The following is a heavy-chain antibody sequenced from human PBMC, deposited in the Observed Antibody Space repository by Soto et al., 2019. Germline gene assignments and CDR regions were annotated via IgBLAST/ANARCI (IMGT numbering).Heavy chain of an antibody. Sequence: SVKVSCKASGGTFSSYAISWLRQAPGQGLEWMGGIIPIFGTANYAQKFQGRVTITADESTSTAYMELSSLRSEDTAVYYCASHLSSIAAGRYDYWGQGTLVTVSS. CDR1: GGTFSSYA. V-gene: IGHV1-69*13. CDR2: IIPIFGTA. CDR3: ASHLSSIAAGRYDY. D-gene: IGHD6-6*01. J-gene: IGHJ4*02.